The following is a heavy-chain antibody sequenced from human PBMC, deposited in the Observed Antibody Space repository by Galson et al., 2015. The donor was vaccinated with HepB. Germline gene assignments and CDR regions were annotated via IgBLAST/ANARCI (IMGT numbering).Heavy chain of an antibody. D-gene: IGHD2-2*01. CDR1: GSIFRTSG. CDR3: AREGSRVVFHAFDI. CDR2: IQYDGSSK. V-gene: IGHV3-33*01. Sequence: SLRLSCAASGSIFRTSGMHWVRQAPGKGLEWVAVIQYDGSSKIYADSVKGRFTITRDNSKNTLYLEVNSLRAEDTAVYYCAREGSRVVFHAFDIWGQGTMVTVSS. J-gene: IGHJ3*02.